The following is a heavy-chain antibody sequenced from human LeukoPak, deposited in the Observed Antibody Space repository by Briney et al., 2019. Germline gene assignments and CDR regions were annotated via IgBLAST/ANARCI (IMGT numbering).Heavy chain of an antibody. D-gene: IGHD5-18*01. CDR1: GFTFSNYE. V-gene: IGHV3-48*03. Sequence: PGGSLRLSCAASGFTFSNYEMNWVRQAPGKGLEWVSYISSSGTTIYYADSVKGRFTISRDYAKKSLYLQMNSLRAEDTAVYYCARGPGYSYGWLWGQGTLVTVSS. J-gene: IGHJ4*02. CDR2: ISSSGTTI. CDR3: ARGPGYSYGWL.